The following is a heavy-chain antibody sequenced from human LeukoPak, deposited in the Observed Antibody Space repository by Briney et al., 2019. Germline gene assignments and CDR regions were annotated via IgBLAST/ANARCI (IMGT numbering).Heavy chain of an antibody. J-gene: IGHJ4*02. CDR1: GGSISSGGYY. Sequence: PSETLSLTCTVSGGSISSGGYYWSWIRQHPGKGLEWIGYIYYSGSTYYNPSLKSRVTISVDTSKNQFSLKLSSVTAADTAAYYCARESGAYGDYTFDYWGQGTLVTVSS. CDR2: IYYSGST. D-gene: IGHD4-17*01. V-gene: IGHV4-31*03. CDR3: ARESGAYGDYTFDY.